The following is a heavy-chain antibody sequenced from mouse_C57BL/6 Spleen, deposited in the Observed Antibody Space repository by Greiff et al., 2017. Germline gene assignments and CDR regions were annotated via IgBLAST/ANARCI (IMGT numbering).Heavy chain of an antibody. CDR3: ASYGSRLWFAY. Sequence: VQLQQSGAELVRPGASVKLSCKASGYTFTDYYIHWVKQRPGQGLEWIARIYPGSGNTYYNEKFKGKATLTAEKSSSTAYMQLSSLTSDDSAVYLCASYGSRLWFAYWGQGTLVTVSA. J-gene: IGHJ3*01. CDR1: GYTFTDYY. D-gene: IGHD1-1*01. CDR2: IYPGSGNT. V-gene: IGHV1-76*01.